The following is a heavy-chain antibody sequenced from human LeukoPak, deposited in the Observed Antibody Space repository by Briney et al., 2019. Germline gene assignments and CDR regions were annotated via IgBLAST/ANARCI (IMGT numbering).Heavy chain of an antibody. CDR3: ARHKSGIDWFDP. V-gene: IGHV4-59*08. J-gene: IGHJ5*02. Sequence: SETLSLTCTASGDSVSRNYYWNWIRQPPGKGLEWIGYIYNSGRTNYNPSLKSRVTISVDTSKNQFSLKLSSVTAADTAVYYCARHKSGIDWFDPWGQGTLVTVSS. CDR2: IYNSGRT. D-gene: IGHD1-14*01. CDR1: GDSVSRNYY.